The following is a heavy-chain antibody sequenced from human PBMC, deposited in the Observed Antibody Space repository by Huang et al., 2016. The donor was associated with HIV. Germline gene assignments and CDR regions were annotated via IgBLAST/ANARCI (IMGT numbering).Heavy chain of an antibody. Sequence: QVQLVQSVSEFKRPGASVRVSCRASGYRFTGYGLHWVRQAPGQRLEWLGWINTITGTPTYAPDFTGRFIFSLDTSISTAYLQINSLQPDDTASYYCARQASGIQLFGYWGQGTLVTVSS. J-gene: IGHJ4*02. CDR2: INTITGTP. CDR3: ARQASGIQLFGY. V-gene: IGHV7-4-1*02. CDR1: GYRFTGYG. D-gene: IGHD5-18*01.